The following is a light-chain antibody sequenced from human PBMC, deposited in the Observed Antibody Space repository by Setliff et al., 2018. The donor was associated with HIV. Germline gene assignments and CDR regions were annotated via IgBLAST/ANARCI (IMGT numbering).Light chain of an antibody. CDR2: DVI. CDR3: SSYTTSRQLV. J-gene: IGLJ1*01. CDR1: SSDVGAYNF. V-gene: IGLV2-14*03. Sequence: QSALTQPASVSGSPGQSVTISCTGTSSDVGAYNFVSWYQQHPGRAPKLMIYDVINRNSGVSIRFSGSKSGNAASLTISGLQAEDEADYYCSSYTTSRQLVFGSGTKGTVL.